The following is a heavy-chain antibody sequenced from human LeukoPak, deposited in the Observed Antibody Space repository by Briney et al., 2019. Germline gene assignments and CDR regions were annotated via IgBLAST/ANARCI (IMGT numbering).Heavy chain of an antibody. CDR2: INPNSGGT. J-gene: IGHJ4*02. CDR3: GRDRRPSSGSYSDY. Sequence: GASVKVSCKASGYTFTGYYMHWVRQAPGQGLEWMGWINPNSGGTNYAQKFQGRVTMTRDTSISTAYMELSRLRSDDTAVYYCGRDRRPSSGSYSDYWGQGTLVTVSS. D-gene: IGHD1-26*01. CDR1: GYTFTGYY. V-gene: IGHV1-2*02.